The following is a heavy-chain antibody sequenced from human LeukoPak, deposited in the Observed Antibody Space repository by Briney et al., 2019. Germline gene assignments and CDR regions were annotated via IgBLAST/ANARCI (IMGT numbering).Heavy chain of an antibody. D-gene: IGHD3-10*01. J-gene: IGHJ4*02. CDR3: ARVGGRGSIGGDC. Sequence: PGGSLRLSCAASGFAFSTYWMHWVRQAPGKGLVWVSRIKSDDSSTTYADFVKGRFTVSRDNAKNTLYLQMSSLRAEDTAMYFCARVGGRGSIGGDCWGQGTLVTVSS. CDR1: GFAFSTYW. CDR2: IKSDDSST. V-gene: IGHV3-74*03.